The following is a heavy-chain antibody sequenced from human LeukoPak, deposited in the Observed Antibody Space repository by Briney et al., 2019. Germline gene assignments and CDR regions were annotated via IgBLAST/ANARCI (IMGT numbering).Heavy chain of an antibody. V-gene: IGHV4-39*01. CDR3: XXXXTWGYFDY. CDR2: MHYSGSA. CDR1: GDYINNPAYY. J-gene: IGHJ4*02. D-gene: IGHD3-16*01. Sequence: PSETLSLTCSVSGDYINNPAYYWGWIRQPPGKGLEWIGSMHYSGSAYYNPSVKSRVTISVDTSKKQFSLKLNSVTAADTAVYXXXXXXTWGYFDYWGQGTLVTVSS.